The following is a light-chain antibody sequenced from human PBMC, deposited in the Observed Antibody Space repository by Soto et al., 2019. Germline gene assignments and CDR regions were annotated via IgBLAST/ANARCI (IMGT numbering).Light chain of an antibody. Sequence: EFVMTQSPATLSVSPVGRFTLSCRASQSISDTIAWYQQKPGQAPRLLIYGASARATGFPARFSGSGSGTDFTLTISSLQSEDFAVYYCQKYNNWPWKFGQGTKVDIK. V-gene: IGKV3-15*01. CDR1: QSISDT. CDR2: GAS. CDR3: QKYNNWPWK. J-gene: IGKJ1*01.